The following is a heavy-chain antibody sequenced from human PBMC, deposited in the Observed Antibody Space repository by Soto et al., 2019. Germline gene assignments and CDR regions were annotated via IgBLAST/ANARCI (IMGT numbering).Heavy chain of an antibody. Sequence: EVQLLESGVGLVQPVGSLRLAWSTSGFTFDSYSMTWVRLAPATGLEWLATVSGGGVRTFYADSVQGRFTISRDNSKNTLFPPLNSLRAHDTAGYYSARHQNTVGPTPHCYSYGIDLWGLATTDTGSS. V-gene: IGHV3-23*01. D-gene: IGHD4-4*01. CDR3: ARHQNTVGPTPHCYSYGIDL. CDR2: VSGGGVRT. CDR1: GFTFDSYS. J-gene: IGHJ6*02.